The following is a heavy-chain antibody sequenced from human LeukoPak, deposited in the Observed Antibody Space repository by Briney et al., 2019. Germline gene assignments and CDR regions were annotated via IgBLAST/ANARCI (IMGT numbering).Heavy chain of an antibody. CDR1: GFTFSSYA. J-gene: IGHJ4*02. CDR3: AKVLQAQSNGLLNILWWLH. Sequence: GGSLRLSCAASGFTFSSYAMSWVRQAPGKGLECVSAISGSGGSTYYADSVKGRFTISRDNSKNRLYLQMNSLRAEDTAVYYCAKVLQAQSNGLLNILWWLHWGQGTLVTVSS. V-gene: IGHV3-23*01. CDR2: ISGSGGST. D-gene: IGHD3-10*01.